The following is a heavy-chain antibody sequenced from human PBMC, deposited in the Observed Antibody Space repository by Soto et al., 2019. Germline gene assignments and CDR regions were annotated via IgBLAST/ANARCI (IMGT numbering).Heavy chain of an antibody. J-gene: IGHJ4*02. CDR2: IKSKTDGGTT. Sequence: GGSLRLSCAASGFTFSNAWMSWVRQAPGKGLEWVGRIKSKTDGGTTDYAAPVKGRFTISRDDSKNTLYLQMNSLKTEDTAVYYCTTDTSSSSWYDASFDYWGQGTLVTVSS. CDR3: TTDTSSSSWYDASFDY. D-gene: IGHD6-13*01. CDR1: GFTFSNAW. V-gene: IGHV3-15*01.